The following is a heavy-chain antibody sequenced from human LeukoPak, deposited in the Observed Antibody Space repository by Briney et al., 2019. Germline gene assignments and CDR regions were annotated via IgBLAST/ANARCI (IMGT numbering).Heavy chain of an antibody. V-gene: IGHV3-23*01. CDR1: GFTFSSYA. Sequence: GGSLRLSCAASGFTFSSYAMSWVRQAPGKGLEWVSAISGSGGSTYYADSVKGRFTISRDNSKNTLYLQMNSLRAEDTAVYYCAKGIAATIAPGYFDYWGQGTLVTVSS. J-gene: IGHJ4*02. CDR2: ISGSGGST. D-gene: IGHD5-12*01. CDR3: AKGIAATIAPGYFDY.